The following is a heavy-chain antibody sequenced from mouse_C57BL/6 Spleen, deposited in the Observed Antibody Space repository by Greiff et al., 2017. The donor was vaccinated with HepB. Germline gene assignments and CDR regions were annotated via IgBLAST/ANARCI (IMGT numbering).Heavy chain of an antibody. J-gene: IGHJ2*01. D-gene: IGHD2-9*01. CDR2: INPNNGGT. Sequence: EVQLQQSGPELVKPGASVKMSCKASGYTFTDYNMHWVKQSHGKSLEWIGYINPNNGGTSYNQKFKGKATLTVNKSPSTAYMELRSLTSEDSAVYYCARWSYYGYDVYYFDYWGQGTTLTVSS. V-gene: IGHV1-22*01. CDR3: ARWSYYGYDVYYFDY. CDR1: GYTFTDYN.